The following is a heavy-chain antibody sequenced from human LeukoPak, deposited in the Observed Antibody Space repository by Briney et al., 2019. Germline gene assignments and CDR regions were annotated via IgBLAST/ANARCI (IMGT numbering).Heavy chain of an antibody. V-gene: IGHV3-21*01. Sequence: PGGSLRLSCAASGFTFSSYSMNWVRQAPGKGLEWISSISSSSSYIYYADSVKGRFTISRDNAKNSLYLQMNSLRAEDTAVYYCARDNDYVWGSYVYWGQGTLVTVSS. CDR1: GFTFSSYS. CDR3: ARDNDYVWGSYVY. D-gene: IGHD3-16*01. J-gene: IGHJ4*02. CDR2: ISSSSSYI.